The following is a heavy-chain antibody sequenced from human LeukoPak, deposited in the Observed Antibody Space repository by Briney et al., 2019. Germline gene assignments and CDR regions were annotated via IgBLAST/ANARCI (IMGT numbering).Heavy chain of an antibody. Sequence: PGGSLRLSCVASGFAFSSYALHWVRQAPGKGLQYVSGIGNGGSIDYANSAKGRFTISRDNSKNTLYLQMGSLGPEDMAVYYCARDFRYGSGFDYWGQGTLVTASS. CDR1: GFAFSSYA. CDR3: ARDFRYGSGFDY. V-gene: IGHV3-64*01. D-gene: IGHD5-24*01. J-gene: IGHJ4*02. CDR2: IGNGGSI.